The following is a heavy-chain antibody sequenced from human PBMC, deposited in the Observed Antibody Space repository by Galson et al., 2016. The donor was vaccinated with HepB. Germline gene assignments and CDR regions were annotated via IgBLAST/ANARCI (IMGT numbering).Heavy chain of an antibody. Sequence: PALVKPTQTLTLTCTFSGFSLTTSGVSVGWIRQPPGRALEWLALIYWDDDNRYSPSLNTRLTITKDTPKNQVVLTMTNMDPVDTGTYYCVYNSPRQQLAPNNYQYYYMDVWGKGTTVTVSS. J-gene: IGHJ6*03. CDR1: GFSLTTSGVS. D-gene: IGHD6-13*01. CDR3: VYNSPRQQLAPNNYQYYYMDV. CDR2: IYWDDDN. V-gene: IGHV2-5*04.